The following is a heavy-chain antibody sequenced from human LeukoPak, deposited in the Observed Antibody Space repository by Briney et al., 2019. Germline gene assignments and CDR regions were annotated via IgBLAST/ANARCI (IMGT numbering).Heavy chain of an antibody. V-gene: IGHV4-59*01. D-gene: IGHD3-10*01. Sequence: SETLSLTCTVSGGSISRYYWSWLRQPPGKGLEWVGYIYYSGSTNYYPSLKSRVTISVDTSKNQFSLKLSSVTAADTAVYYCARGSDRGYYYYYGMDVWGKGTTVTVSS. CDR1: GGSISRYY. J-gene: IGHJ6*04. CDR3: ARGSDRGYYYYYGMDV. CDR2: IYYSGST.